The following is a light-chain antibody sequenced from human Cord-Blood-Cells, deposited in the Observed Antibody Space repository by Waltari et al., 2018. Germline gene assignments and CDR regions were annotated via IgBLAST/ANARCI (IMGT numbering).Light chain of an antibody. Sequence: ATLSLSPGERATLSCRASQSVSSYLAWYQQKPGQAPRLLIYDASNRATGIPARFSGSGSGTDFTLTISSLEPEDFAVYYCQQRSNWPPVFTFGPGTKVDIK. CDR3: QQRSNWPPVFT. CDR1: QSVSSY. J-gene: IGKJ3*01. CDR2: DAS. V-gene: IGKV3-11*01.